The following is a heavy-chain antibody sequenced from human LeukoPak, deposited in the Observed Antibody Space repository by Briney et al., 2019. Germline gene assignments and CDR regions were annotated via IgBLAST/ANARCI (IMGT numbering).Heavy chain of an antibody. D-gene: IGHD3-10*01. CDR2: IYYSGST. Sequence: SETLSLTCTVSGGSISSSSYYWGWIRQPPGKGLEWIGSIYYSGSTYYNPSLKSRVTISVDTSKNQFSLKLSAVTAADTAVYYCARAAFGYYGSGSYYKSGFDYWGQGTLVTVSS. CDR1: GGSISSSSYY. CDR3: ARAAFGYYGSGSYYKSGFDY. J-gene: IGHJ4*02. V-gene: IGHV4-39*07.